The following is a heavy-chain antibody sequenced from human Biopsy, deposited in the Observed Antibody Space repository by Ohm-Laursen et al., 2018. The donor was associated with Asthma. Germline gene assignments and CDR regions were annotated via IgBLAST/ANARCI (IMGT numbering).Heavy chain of an antibody. J-gene: IGHJ4*02. CDR3: AKVHRVYAMVGYFDY. Sequence: SLRLSCSASGFTFSDYYMSWIRQAPGKGLEWVSYISSSGATIYYADSVRGRFTISRDNAKNSLYLQMNSLRAEDTAVYYCAKVHRVYAMVGYFDYWGQGTLVTVSS. CDR2: ISSSGATI. D-gene: IGHD2-8*01. CDR1: GFTFSDYY. V-gene: IGHV3-11*01.